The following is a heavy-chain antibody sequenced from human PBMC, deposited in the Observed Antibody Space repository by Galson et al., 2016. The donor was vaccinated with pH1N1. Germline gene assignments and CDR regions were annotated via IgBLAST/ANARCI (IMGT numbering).Heavy chain of an antibody. CDR3: ARDGYGDYVGGDY. CDR2: INPSGGST. J-gene: IGHJ4*02. Sequence: SVKVSCKASGYTFTSHYMHWVRQAPGQGLEWMGLINPSGGSTSYAPKFQGRVTMTRDTSTSTVYMELTSLRYEDTALYFCARDGYGDYVGGDYWGQGTLVTVSS. V-gene: IGHV1-46*01. CDR1: GYTFTSHY. D-gene: IGHD4-17*01.